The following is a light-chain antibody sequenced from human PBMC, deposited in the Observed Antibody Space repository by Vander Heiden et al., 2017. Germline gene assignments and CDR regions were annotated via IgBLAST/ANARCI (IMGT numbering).Light chain of an antibody. J-gene: IGLJ2*01. V-gene: IGLV2-14*01. CDR2: EVR. CDR1: SSDIGGYNY. CDR3: TSYTSSSTVV. Sequence: QSALTQPASVSGSPGQSITISCTGTSSDIGGYNYVSWYQQLPGKAPKVIIYEVRNRPSGVSNRFSGSKSGNTASLTISGLQAEDEADYYCTSYTSSSTVVFGGGTKLTVL.